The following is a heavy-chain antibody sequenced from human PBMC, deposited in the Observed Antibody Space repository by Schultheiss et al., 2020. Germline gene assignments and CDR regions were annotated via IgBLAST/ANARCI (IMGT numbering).Heavy chain of an antibody. V-gene: IGHV7-4-1*01. D-gene: IGHD3-10*01. Sequence: ASVKVSCKATGYTFTTYAMTWVRQAPGQGLEWMGWINTNTGNPTYAQGFTGRFVFSLDTSVSTAYLQIYSLNAEDTAVYYCARRLGRGSLDYWGQGTLVTVSS. CDR1: GYTFTTYA. CDR2: INTNTGNP. J-gene: IGHJ4*02. CDR3: ARRLGRGSLDY.